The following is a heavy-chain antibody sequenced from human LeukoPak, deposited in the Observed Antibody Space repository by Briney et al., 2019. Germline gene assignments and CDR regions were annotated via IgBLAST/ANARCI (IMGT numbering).Heavy chain of an antibody. CDR2: IYYSGST. J-gene: IGHJ4*02. V-gene: IGHV4-59*08. CDR1: GGSISSYN. D-gene: IGHD1-26*01. CDR3: ARHFRYSGSPGYFDY. Sequence: SETLYLTCTVSGGSISSYNWSWILQPPGKGLEWIGYIYYSGSTNYNPSLKSRVTISVDTSKNQFSLKLSSVTAADTAVYYCARHFRYSGSPGYFDYWGQGTLVTVSS.